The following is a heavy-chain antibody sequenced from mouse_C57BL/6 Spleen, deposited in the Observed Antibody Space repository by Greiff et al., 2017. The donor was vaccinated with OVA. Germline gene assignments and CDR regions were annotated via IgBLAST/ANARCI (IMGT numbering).Heavy chain of an antibody. Sequence: EVNLVESGGDLVKPGGSLKLSCAASGFTFSSYGMSWVRQTPDKRLEWVATISSGGSYTYYPDSVKGRFTISRDNAKNTLYLQMSSLKAEDTAMYYWARGAGGGGYWGQGTTLTVSS. J-gene: IGHJ2*01. CDR2: ISSGGSYT. V-gene: IGHV5-6*01. D-gene: IGHD4-1*01. CDR3: ARGAGGGGY. CDR1: GFTFSSYG.